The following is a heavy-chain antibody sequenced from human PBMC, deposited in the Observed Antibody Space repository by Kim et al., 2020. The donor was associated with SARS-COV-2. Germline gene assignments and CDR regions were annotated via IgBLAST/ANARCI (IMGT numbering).Heavy chain of an antibody. CDR3: ARARRGYGDYYFDY. V-gene: IGHV4-30-4*01. CDR1: GGSISSGDYY. D-gene: IGHD4-17*01. J-gene: IGHJ4*02. Sequence: SETLSLTCTVSGGSISSGDYYWSWIRQPPGKGLEWIGYIYYSGSTYYNPSLKSRVTISVDTSKNQFSLKLSSVTAADTAVYYCARARRGYGDYYFDYWGQGTLVTVSS. CDR2: IYYSGST.